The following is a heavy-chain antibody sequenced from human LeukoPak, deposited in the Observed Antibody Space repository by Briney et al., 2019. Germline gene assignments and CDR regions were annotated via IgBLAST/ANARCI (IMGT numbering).Heavy chain of an antibody. V-gene: IGHV1-46*01. J-gene: IGHJ5*02. CDR2: INPSGGST. CDR1: GYTFTSYY. D-gene: IGHD1-26*01. CDR3: AREGGSGSYLDNWFDP. Sequence: GASVKVSRKASGYTFTSYYMHWVRQAPGQGLEWMGIINPSGGSTSYAQKFQGRVTMTRDTSTSTVYMELSSLRSEDTAVYYCAREGGSGSYLDNWFDPWGQGTLATVSS.